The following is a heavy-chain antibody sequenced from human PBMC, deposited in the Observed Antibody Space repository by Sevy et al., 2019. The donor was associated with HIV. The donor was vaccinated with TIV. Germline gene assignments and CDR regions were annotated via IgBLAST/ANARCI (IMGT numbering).Heavy chain of an antibody. Sequence: GGSLRLPCAASGFTFNTYSMNWVRQAPGKGLEWVSSVSSDSMFIYYADSVKGRFTISRDNARNLLFLQMNTLRADDTAVYYCTSLGQLWLLNFWGQGALVTVSS. J-gene: IGHJ4*02. CDR1: GFTFNTYS. D-gene: IGHD3-16*01. CDR2: VSSDSMFI. CDR3: TSLGQLWLLNF. V-gene: IGHV3-21*01.